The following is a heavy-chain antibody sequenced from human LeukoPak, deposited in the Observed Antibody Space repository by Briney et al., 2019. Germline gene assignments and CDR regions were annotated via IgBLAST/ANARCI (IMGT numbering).Heavy chain of an antibody. V-gene: IGHV7-4-1*02. CDR2: INTDTGIP. CDR3: VRDRYYDISGPA. Sequence: ASVTVSCKASGYIFTRYAMNWVRQAPGQGLEWMGWINTDTGIPTYAQGFIGRFVFSLDTSVNTAYLQISSLKAEDTALYYCVRDRYYDISGPAWGQGTLVTVSS. CDR1: GYIFTRYA. J-gene: IGHJ5*02. D-gene: IGHD3-22*01.